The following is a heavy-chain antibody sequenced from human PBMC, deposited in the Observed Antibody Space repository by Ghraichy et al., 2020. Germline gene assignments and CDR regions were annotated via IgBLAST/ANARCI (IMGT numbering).Heavy chain of an antibody. CDR1: GFTFSNYA. J-gene: IGHJ4*02. V-gene: IGHV3-23*01. CDR2: ISGSGGST. D-gene: IGHD3-22*01. CDR3: AKESGGYYDSSGYYFHC. Sequence: GGSLRLSCAASGFTFSNYAMSWVRQAPGKGLEWVSGISGSGGSTYYADSVKGRFTISRDNSKNTLYLQMDSLRAEDTAVYYCAKESGGYYDSSGYYFHCWGQGILVTVSS.